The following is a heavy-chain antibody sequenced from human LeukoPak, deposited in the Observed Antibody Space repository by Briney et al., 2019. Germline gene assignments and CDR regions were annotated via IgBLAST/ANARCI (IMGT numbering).Heavy chain of an antibody. CDR3: ARDQRITIFGVVQDYYYGVDV. J-gene: IGHJ6*02. CDR2: IYYSGST. D-gene: IGHD3-3*01. V-gene: IGHV4-59*01. Sequence: SETLSLTCTVSGGSISSYYWSWIRQPPGKGLEWIGYIYYSGSTNYNPSLKSRVTISVDTSKNQFSLKLSSVTAADTAVYYCARDQRITIFGVVQDYYYGVDVWGQGTTVTVSS. CDR1: GGSISSYY.